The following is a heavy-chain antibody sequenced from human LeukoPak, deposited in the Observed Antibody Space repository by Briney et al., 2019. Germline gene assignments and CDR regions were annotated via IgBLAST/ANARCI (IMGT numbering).Heavy chain of an antibody. J-gene: IGHJ4*02. Sequence: GGALRLSCAASRFAVITDIGNCVRQPPGKGLEWVSYISSSSSMIYYADSVKGRFNISRDNAKNSLYLQMNSLRAEDTAAYYCAREADYALDYWGQGTLVTVSS. D-gene: IGHD4-17*01. CDR1: RFAVITDI. CDR3: AREADYALDY. CDR2: ISSSSSMI. V-gene: IGHV3-48*01.